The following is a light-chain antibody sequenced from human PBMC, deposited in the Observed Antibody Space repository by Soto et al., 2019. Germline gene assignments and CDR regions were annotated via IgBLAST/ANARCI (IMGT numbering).Light chain of an antibody. V-gene: IGLV1-44*01. Sequence: QSVLTQSPSASGTPGQRVTISCSGSSSNIGSNGANWYQHLPGTAPKLLIYNNNQRPSGVPDRFSGSKSGTSASLAISGLQSGDEADYYCEAWDDILNGYVFAIGTKVTVL. CDR1: SSNIGSNG. J-gene: IGLJ1*01. CDR2: NNN. CDR3: EAWDDILNGYV.